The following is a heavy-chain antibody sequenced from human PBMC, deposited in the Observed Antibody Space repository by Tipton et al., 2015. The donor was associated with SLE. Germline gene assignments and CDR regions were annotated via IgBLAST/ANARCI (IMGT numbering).Heavy chain of an antibody. D-gene: IGHD1-1*01. V-gene: IGHV4-39*07. CDR1: GGSISSDGYY. CDR3: ARQGTGTFNY. J-gene: IGHJ4*02. Sequence: TLSLTCSVSGGSISSDGYYWSWIRQHPGKGLEWIGGIYYSGSTYYNPSLKSRVTISVDTSKNQFSLKLSSVTAADTAVYYCARQGTGTFNYWGQGTLATVSS. CDR2: IYYSGST.